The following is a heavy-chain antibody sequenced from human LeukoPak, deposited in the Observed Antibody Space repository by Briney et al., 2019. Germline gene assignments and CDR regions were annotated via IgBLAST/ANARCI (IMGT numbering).Heavy chain of an antibody. CDR2: IIPIFGTA. CDR3: ATSTVVKYFAWFDP. J-gene: IGHJ5*02. V-gene: IGHV1-69*13. D-gene: IGHD4-23*01. CDR1: GGTFSIYA. Sequence: SVKVSCXASGGTFSIYAISWVRQARGQGLEWMGGIIPIFGTANYAQKFQGRVTITADESTSTAYMELSSLRSEDTAVYYCATSTVVKYFAWFDPWGQGTLVTVSS.